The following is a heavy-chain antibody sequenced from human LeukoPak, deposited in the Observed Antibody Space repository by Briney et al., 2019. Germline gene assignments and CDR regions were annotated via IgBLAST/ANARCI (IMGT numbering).Heavy chain of an antibody. D-gene: IGHD6-6*01. CDR2: ISSSSIYI. Sequence: MTGGSLRLSCAASGFTFSSHSMNWVRQAPGKGLEWVSSISSSSIYIYYADSVKGRFTISRDNAKNPLYLQMNSLRAEDTAVYYCARAVPARPFIQNYYMDVWGKGTTVTVSS. CDR1: GFTFSSHS. J-gene: IGHJ6*03. V-gene: IGHV3-21*01. CDR3: ARAVPARPFIQNYYMDV.